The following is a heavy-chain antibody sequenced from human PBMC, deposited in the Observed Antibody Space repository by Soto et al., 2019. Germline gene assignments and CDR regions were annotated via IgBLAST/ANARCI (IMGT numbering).Heavy chain of an antibody. CDR1: GYTFTSYY. V-gene: IGHV1-46*01. D-gene: IGHD2-2*01. CDR2: INPSGGST. J-gene: IGHJ6*02. Sequence: ASVKVSCKASGYTFTSYYMHWVRQAPGQGLEWMGIINPSGGSTSYAQKFQGRVTMTRDTSTSTAYMELSSLRSEDTAVYYCARSQGSSTSLEIYYYYYYGMDVWGQGTTVTVSS. CDR3: ARSQGSSTSLEIYYYYYYGMDV.